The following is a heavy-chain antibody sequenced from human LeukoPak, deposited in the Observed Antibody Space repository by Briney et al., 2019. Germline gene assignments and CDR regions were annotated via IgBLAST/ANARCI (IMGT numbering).Heavy chain of an antibody. J-gene: IGHJ4*02. CDR3: ATVRGCGGDCYYLDY. CDR2: IWYDGSNK. D-gene: IGHD2-21*02. CDR1: GFTFRNYG. Sequence: GGSLRLSCAASGFTFRNYGMDWVRQAPGKGLEWVTIIWYDGSNKYYADSVKGRFIISRDNSKNTLYLLMNSLRAEDTAVYYCATVRGCGGDCYYLDYWGQGTLVTVSS. V-gene: IGHV3-33*01.